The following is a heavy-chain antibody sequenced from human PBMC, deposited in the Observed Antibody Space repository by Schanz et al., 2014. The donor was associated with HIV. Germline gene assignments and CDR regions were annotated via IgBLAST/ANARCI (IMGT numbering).Heavy chain of an antibody. CDR3: AKVTPLRCLDY. V-gene: IGHV3-33*06. Sequence: QVQLVESGGGVVQPGRSLRLSCAASGFTFSTFGMHWVRQAPGKGLEWVAVIWYDGSYTSYADSVTGRFTVSRDNSKNTLYLQMNSLRVEDTAIYYCAKVTPLRCLDYWGQGTLVTVSS. D-gene: IGHD4-17*01. CDR2: IWYDGSYT. J-gene: IGHJ4*02. CDR1: GFTFSTFG.